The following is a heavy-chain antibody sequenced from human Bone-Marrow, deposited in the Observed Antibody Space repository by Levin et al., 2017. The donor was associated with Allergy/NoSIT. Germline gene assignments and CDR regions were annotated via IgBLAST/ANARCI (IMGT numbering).Heavy chain of an antibody. CDR1: GFTLANAW. Sequence: PGGSLRLSCAVSGFTLANAWMSWVRQAPGKGLEWLGHIKSNTDGATTDYPAPVKGRFTISRDDSKNTLYLQMNSLKTEDTAVYYCVREWGYSYGYLDYWGQGTLVTVSS. J-gene: IGHJ4*02. CDR2: IKSNTDGATT. V-gene: IGHV3-15*01. CDR3: VREWGYSYGYLDY. D-gene: IGHD5-18*01.